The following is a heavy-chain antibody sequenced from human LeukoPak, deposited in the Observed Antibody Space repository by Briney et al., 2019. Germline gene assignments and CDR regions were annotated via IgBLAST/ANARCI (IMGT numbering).Heavy chain of an antibody. V-gene: IGHV3-13*04. J-gene: IGHJ4*02. CDR2: IGTAGDT. CDR3: ARVLPGSGSYDY. Sequence: HGGSLRLSCAASGFTFSTSDMHWVRQSTGKGLEWVSAIGTAGDTYYAGSVKGRFTISRENAKNSLFLQMNSLRAGDTAVYYCARVLPGSGSYDYWGQGTLVTVSS. D-gene: IGHD3-10*01. CDR1: GFTFSTSD.